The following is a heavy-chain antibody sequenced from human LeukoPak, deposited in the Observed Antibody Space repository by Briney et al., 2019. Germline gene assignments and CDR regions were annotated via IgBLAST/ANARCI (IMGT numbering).Heavy chain of an antibody. D-gene: IGHD6-13*01. CDR3: ARDSPIAAAGT. Sequence: ASVKVSCTASGYTFTGYYMHWVRQAPGQGLEWMGWINPNSGGTNYAQKFQGRVTMTRDTSISTAYMELSGLRSDDTAVYYCARDSPIAAAGTWGQGTLVTVSS. J-gene: IGHJ4*02. CDR2: INPNSGGT. CDR1: GYTFTGYY. V-gene: IGHV1-2*02.